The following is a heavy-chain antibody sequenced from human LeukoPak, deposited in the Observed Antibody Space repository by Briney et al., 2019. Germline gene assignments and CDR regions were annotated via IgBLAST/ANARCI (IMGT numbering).Heavy chain of an antibody. CDR1: GGTFSSYA. V-gene: IGHV1-69*05. CDR2: IIPIFGTA. D-gene: IGHD5-24*01. J-gene: IGHJ4*02. CDR3: ARDEGRDGYNLDYFDY. Sequence: GASVKVSCKASGGTFSSYAISWVRQAPGQGLEWMGGIIPIFGTANYAQKFQGRVTITTDESTSTAYMELSSLRSEDTAVYYCARDEGRDGYNLDYFDYWGQGTLVTVSS.